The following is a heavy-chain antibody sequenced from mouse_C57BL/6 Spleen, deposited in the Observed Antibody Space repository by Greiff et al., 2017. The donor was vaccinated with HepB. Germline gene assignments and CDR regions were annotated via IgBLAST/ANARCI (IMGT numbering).Heavy chain of an antibody. V-gene: IGHV14-3*01. D-gene: IGHD3-3*01. Sequence: LVESVAELVRPGASVKLSCTASGFNIKNTYMYWVKQRPEQGLEWIGRIDPANGNTKYAPKFQGKATIPADTSANTAYLQLSSLTSEDTAIYYWAKGDVPDYRGQGTTLTVSS. J-gene: IGHJ2*01. CDR2: IDPANGNT. CDR1: GFNIKNTY. CDR3: AKGDVPDY.